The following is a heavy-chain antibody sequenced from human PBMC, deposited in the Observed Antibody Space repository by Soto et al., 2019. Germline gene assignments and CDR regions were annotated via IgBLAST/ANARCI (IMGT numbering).Heavy chain of an antibody. CDR2: ISSNGGST. V-gene: IGHV3-64*01. J-gene: IGHJ3*02. Sequence: GSLRLSCAASGFTFSSYAMHWVRQAPGKGLEYVSAISSNGGSTHYANSVKGRLTISRDNSKNTLYLQMGSLRAEDIAVYYCARDGLRQYAFDIWGQGTMVTVSS. CDR1: GFTFSSYA. D-gene: IGHD4-17*01. CDR3: ARDGLRQYAFDI.